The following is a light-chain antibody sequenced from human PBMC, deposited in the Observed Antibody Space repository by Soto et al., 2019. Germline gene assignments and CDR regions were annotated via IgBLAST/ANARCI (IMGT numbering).Light chain of an antibody. Sequence: EIVLTQCPATMSLSPGERATLSCRASQSVSRYLAWYQQKPGQAPRLLIYDASNRATGIPARFSGSGSGTDFTLTISSLEPEDFAVYYCQQRSNWPRTFGQGTKLEIK. V-gene: IGKV3-11*01. CDR3: QQRSNWPRT. J-gene: IGKJ2*01. CDR1: QSVSRY. CDR2: DAS.